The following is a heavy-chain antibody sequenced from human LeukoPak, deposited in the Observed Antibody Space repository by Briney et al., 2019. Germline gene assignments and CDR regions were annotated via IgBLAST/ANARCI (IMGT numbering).Heavy chain of an antibody. CDR2: IYTSGST. CDR1: GDSISSYY. Sequence: SETLSLTCTVSGDSISSYYWSWIRQLAGKGLEWIGRIYTSGSTNYNPSLKSRVTISVDTSKNQFSLKLSSVTAADTAVYYCARGLTTDSSGWSYYFDYWGQGTLVTVSS. D-gene: IGHD6-19*01. J-gene: IGHJ4*02. CDR3: ARGLTTDSSGWSYYFDY. V-gene: IGHV4-4*07.